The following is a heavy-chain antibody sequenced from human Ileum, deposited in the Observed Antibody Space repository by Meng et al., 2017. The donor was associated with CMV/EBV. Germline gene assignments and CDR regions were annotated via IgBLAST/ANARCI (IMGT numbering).Heavy chain of an antibody. CDR3: ARKPFDAYCGGGSCYQHFDY. Sequence: TRGVGVGWIRQPPGKALEWLALIYWNDDKRYSPSLKSRLTITKDTSKNQVVLTMTNMDPVDTATYYCARKPFDAYCGGGSCYQHFDYWGQGTLVTVSS. CDR1: TRGVG. CDR2: IYWNDDK. V-gene: IGHV2-5*01. D-gene: IGHD2-15*01. J-gene: IGHJ4*02.